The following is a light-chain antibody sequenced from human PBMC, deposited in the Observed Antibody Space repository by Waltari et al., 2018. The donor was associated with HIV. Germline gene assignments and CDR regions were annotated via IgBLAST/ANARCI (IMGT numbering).Light chain of an antibody. V-gene: IGLV3-1*01. J-gene: IGLJ3*02. CDR3: QAWGSSTSGV. CDR1: ELGDKY. CDR2: QDN. Sequence: SYEVTQPPSVAVSPGQPASITCSGYELGDKYTGWYQQKPGQSPLLVIYQDNKRPSGIPERFSGSSSGHTATLTISGTLPMDEADYYCQAWGSSTSGVFGTGTKLTVL.